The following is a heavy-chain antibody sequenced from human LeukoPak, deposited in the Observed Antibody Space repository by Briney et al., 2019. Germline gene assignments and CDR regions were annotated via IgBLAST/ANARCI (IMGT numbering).Heavy chain of an antibody. CDR2: INHSGST. CDR3: ASRPITMVRGVTISDRNLDY. J-gene: IGHJ4*02. Sequence: SETLSLTCAVYGGSFSGYYWSWICQPPGKGLEWIGEINHSGSTNYNPSLKSRVTISVDTSKNQFSLKLSSVTAADTAVYYCASRPITMVRGVTISDRNLDYWGQGTLVTVSS. CDR1: GGSFSGYY. V-gene: IGHV4-34*01. D-gene: IGHD3-10*01.